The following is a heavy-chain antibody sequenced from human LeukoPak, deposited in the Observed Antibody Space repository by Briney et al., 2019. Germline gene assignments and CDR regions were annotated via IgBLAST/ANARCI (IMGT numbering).Heavy chain of an antibody. V-gene: IGHV4-4*02. CDR2: IYHSGST. CDR1: GGSISSSNW. Sequence: PSETLSLTCAASGGSISSSNWWSWVRQPPRKGLEWIGEIYHSGSTNYNPSLKSRVTISVDKSKNQFSLKLSSVTAADSAVYYCARDPRAYYYDSSGYYYTYPFLDPWGQGTLVTVSS. J-gene: IGHJ5*02. D-gene: IGHD3-22*01. CDR3: ARDPRAYYYDSSGYYYTYPFLDP.